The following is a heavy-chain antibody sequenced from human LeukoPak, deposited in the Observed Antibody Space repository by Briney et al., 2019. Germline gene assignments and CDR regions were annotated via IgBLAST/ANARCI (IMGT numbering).Heavy chain of an antibody. CDR2: INPNSGGT. J-gene: IGHJ6*03. V-gene: IGHV1-2*02. CDR1: GYTFTSYD. CDR3: ARSKRYCSSTSCHYYMDV. Sequence: GASVKVSCKASGYTFTSYDINWVRQATGQGLEWMGWINPNSGGTNYAQKFQGRVTMTRDTSISTAYMELSRLRSDDTAVYYCARSKRYCSSTSCHYYMDVWGKGTTVTVSS. D-gene: IGHD2-2*01.